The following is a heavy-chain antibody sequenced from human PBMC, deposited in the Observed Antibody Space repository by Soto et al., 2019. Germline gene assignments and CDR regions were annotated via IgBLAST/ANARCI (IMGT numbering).Heavy chain of an antibody. CDR2: ISSGSSNI. CDR3: ASATVVAATFDF. J-gene: IGHJ4*02. V-gene: IGHV3-21*01. CDR1: GFAFRRYN. Sequence: EVQLVESGGGLVKPGGSLTLSCAASGFAFRRYNMNWVRQAPGKGLEWVASISSGSSNIYYADSVKGRFTISRDNAKNSLFLQMDSLRAEDSAVYYCASATVVAATFDFWGQGTLVTVSS. D-gene: IGHD2-15*01.